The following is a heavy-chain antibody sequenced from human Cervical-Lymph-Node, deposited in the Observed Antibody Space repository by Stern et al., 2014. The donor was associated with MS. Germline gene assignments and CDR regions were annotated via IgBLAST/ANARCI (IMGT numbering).Heavy chain of an antibody. D-gene: IGHD3-9*01. V-gene: IGHV1-18*01. CDR1: GYTFTNYG. CDR3: ARTVPSIRTLDY. J-gene: IGHJ4*02. CDR2: ITTYDGKQ. Sequence: VQLVESGAEVKQPGASVKVSCKSSGYTFTNYGVTWVRQAPGQGLEWMGWITTYDGKQRYAQKFKDRVTITPDTYTGKAYMGLRGLRADDTVVYCCARTVPSIRTLDYWGQGTLVTVSS.